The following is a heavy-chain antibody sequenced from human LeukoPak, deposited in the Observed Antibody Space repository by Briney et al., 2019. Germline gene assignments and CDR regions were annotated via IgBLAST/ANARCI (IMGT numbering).Heavy chain of an antibody. J-gene: IGHJ4*02. Sequence: GSLRLSCAASGFTFSSYWTSGVRQAPGKGLEWVANIKQDGSEKYYVDSVKGRFTISRDNAKNSLYLQMNSLRAEDTAVYYCARAAKYYFDYWGQGTLVTVSS. D-gene: IGHD4/OR15-4a*01. CDR3: ARAAKYYFDY. CDR1: GFTFSSYW. V-gene: IGHV3-7*01. CDR2: IKQDGSEK.